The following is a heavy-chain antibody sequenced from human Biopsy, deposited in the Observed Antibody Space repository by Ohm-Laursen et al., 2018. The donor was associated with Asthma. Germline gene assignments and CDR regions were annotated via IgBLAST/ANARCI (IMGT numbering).Heavy chain of an antibody. CDR1: GGTFSSNS. CDR3: AREVSTVDYGYYYFAMDV. D-gene: IGHD4-17*01. V-gene: IGHV1-69*13. CDR2: LIPVLGTP. J-gene: IGHJ6*02. Sequence: SVKVSCKASGGTFSSNSISWVRQAPGQGLEWMGGLIPVLGTPDHAQMFEGRVTITADESTSTAYMELSSLRSEDSAVYYCAREVSTVDYGYYYFAMDVWGQGTTVTVSS.